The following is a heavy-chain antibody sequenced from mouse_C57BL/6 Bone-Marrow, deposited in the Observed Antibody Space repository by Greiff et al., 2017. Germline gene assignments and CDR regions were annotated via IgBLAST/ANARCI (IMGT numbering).Heavy chain of an antibody. CDR1: GFSFNTYA. CDR3: VRRGGGFYGNYGGAMDY. CDR2: IRSKSNNYAT. Sequence: EVHLVESGGGLVQPKGSLKLSCAASGFSFNTYAMNWVRQAPGKGLEWVARIRSKSNNYATYYADSVKDRFTISRDDSESMLYLQMNNLKTEDTAMYYCVRRGGGFYGNYGGAMDYWGQGTSVTVSS. V-gene: IGHV10-1*01. D-gene: IGHD2-1*01. J-gene: IGHJ4*01.